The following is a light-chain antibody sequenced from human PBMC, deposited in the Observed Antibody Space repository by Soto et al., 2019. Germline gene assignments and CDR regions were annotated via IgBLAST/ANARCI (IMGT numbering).Light chain of an antibody. J-gene: IGKJ4*01. CDR1: QSVTTY. Sequence: DIRMTQSPSSLSASVGERVTITFRASQSVTTYLNWYQQKPGKAPKLLIYVASTLQSGVPSRFSGSGSGTDFALTISSLQPEDSATYFCQQTYSTPPLSFGGGTRIEIK. CDR3: QQTYSTPPLS. V-gene: IGKV1-39*01. CDR2: VAS.